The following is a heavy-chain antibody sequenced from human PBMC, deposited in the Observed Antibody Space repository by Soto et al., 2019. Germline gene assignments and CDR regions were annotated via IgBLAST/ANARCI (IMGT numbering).Heavy chain of an antibody. CDR2: IYYSGST. V-gene: IGHV4-39*01. CDR1: GGSISSSSYY. CDR3: ARPGGYKRGYGMDV. Sequence: SETLSLSCTVSGGSISSSSYYWGWIRQPPGKGLEWIGSIYYSGSTYYNPSLKSRVTISVDTSKNQFSLKLSSVTAADTAVYYCARPGGYKRGYGMDVWGQGTTVTSP. J-gene: IGHJ6*02. D-gene: IGHD5-12*01.